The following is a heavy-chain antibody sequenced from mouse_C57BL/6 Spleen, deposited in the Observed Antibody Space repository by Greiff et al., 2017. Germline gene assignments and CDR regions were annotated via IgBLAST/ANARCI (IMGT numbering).Heavy chain of an antibody. CDR2: IYPGGGYT. CDR1: GYTFTNYW. V-gene: IGHV1-63*01. Sequence: VQLQQSGAELVRPGTSVKMSCKASGYTFTNYWIGWAKQRPGHGLEWIGDIYPGGGYTNYNEKFKGKATLTADKSSSTAYMQFSSLTSEDSAIYYCARGGYGNSYAMDYWGQGTSVTVSS. J-gene: IGHJ4*01. D-gene: IGHD2-10*02. CDR3: ARGGYGNSYAMDY.